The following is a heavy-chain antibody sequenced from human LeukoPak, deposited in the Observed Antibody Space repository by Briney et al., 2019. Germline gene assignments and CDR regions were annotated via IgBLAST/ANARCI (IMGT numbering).Heavy chain of an antibody. CDR2: IYSSGNT. Sequence: PSETLSLTCTLSGDSINSGGYCWNWFRQLPGTGLEWIGYIYSSGNTFYNPSLKSRVIISVDTSKNQFSLKLSSVTAADTALYYCAGSEAPITPPPYGVGVWGQGTKVTVSS. CDR3: AGSEAPITPPPYGVGV. V-gene: IGHV4-31*03. CDR1: GDSINSGGYC. J-gene: IGHJ6*02. D-gene: IGHD3-10*01.